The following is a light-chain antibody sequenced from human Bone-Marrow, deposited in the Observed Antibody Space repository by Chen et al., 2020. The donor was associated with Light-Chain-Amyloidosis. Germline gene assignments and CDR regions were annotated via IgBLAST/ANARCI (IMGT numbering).Light chain of an antibody. CDR2: DDS. CDR1: NIGSTS. Sequence: SYVLTQPSSLSVAPGQTATIACGGNNIGSTSVHWYQQTPGQAPLLVVYDDSDRPSGIPERLSGSNSGNTATLTIGRVEAGDEADYYCQGWDRSSDRPVFGGGTKLTVL. V-gene: IGLV3-21*02. J-gene: IGLJ3*02. CDR3: QGWDRSSDRPV.